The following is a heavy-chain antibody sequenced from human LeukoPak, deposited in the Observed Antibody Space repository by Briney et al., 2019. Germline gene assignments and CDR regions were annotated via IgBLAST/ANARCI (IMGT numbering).Heavy chain of an antibody. CDR2: ISGSGGST. J-gene: IGHJ6*03. Sequence: PGGSLRLSCAASGFTFSSHAMSWVRQAPGKGLEWVSAISGSGGSTYYADFVKGRFTISRDNSKNTLYLQMNSLRAEDAAVYYCAKDNGVSMGDYYMDVWGKGTTVTVSS. CDR3: AKDNGVSMGDYYMDV. D-gene: IGHD2-8*01. CDR1: GFTFSSHA. V-gene: IGHV3-23*01.